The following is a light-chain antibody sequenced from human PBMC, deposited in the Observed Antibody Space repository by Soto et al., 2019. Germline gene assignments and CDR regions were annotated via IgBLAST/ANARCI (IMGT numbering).Light chain of an antibody. CDR3: QQYGGSPYT. CDR1: QSVRSNY. Sequence: EIVLTQSPGTLSLSPGERATLSCRASQSVRSNYLAWYQQKPGQAPRLLIYGASSRATGIPDRFSGTGSGTDFTLTISRRQPEEFAVYYCQQYGGSPYTFGQGTKLEIK. J-gene: IGKJ2*01. V-gene: IGKV3-20*01. CDR2: GAS.